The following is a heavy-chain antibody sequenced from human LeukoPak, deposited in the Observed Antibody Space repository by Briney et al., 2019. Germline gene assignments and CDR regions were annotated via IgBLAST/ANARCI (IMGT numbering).Heavy chain of an antibody. D-gene: IGHD2-15*01. CDR3: ATYPGYCSGGSCYFDY. Sequence: SVKVSCKASGGTFSSYAISWVRQAPGRGLEWMGGIIPIFGIANYAQKFQGRVTITADKSTSTAYMELSSLRSEDTAVYYCATYPGYCSGGSCYFDYWGQGTLVTVSS. CDR2: IIPIFGIA. V-gene: IGHV1-69*17. CDR1: GGTFSSYA. J-gene: IGHJ4*02.